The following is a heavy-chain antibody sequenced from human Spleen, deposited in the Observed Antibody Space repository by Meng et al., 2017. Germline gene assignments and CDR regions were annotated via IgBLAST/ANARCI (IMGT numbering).Heavy chain of an antibody. V-gene: IGHV4-31*03. CDR2: IFYTGSA. CDR3: ARDRHYDVSTGYGWFDP. J-gene: IGHJ5*02. Sequence: QGPRQGSGPGLVKPSQPLSLHCTVFGGSIRSRNHYWSWARQYPGKGLEWIGSIFYTGSAYYNPSLKSRVYISIDTSKNQFSLKLNSVTAADTAVYYCARDRHYDVSTGYGWFDPWGQGTLVTVSS. CDR1: GGSIRSRNHY. D-gene: IGHD3-9*01.